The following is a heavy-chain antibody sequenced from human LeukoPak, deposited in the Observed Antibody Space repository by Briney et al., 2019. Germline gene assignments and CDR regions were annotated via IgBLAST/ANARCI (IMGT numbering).Heavy chain of an antibody. CDR1: GFTFDDYA. V-gene: IGHV3-9*03. Sequence: GGSLRLSCAASGFTFDDYAMHWVRQAPGKGLEWVSGISWNSGSIGYADSVKGRFTISRDNSKNTLYLQMGSLRAEDMAVYYCARGLSRGSYYYYYMDVWGKGTTVTVSS. J-gene: IGHJ6*03. D-gene: IGHD5/OR15-5a*01. CDR3: ARGLSRGSYYYYYMDV. CDR2: ISWNSGSI.